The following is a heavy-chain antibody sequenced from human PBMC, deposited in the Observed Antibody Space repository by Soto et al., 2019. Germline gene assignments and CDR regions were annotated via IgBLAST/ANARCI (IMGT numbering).Heavy chain of an antibody. V-gene: IGHV3-53*02. CDR3: ASIAVAEGFDP. J-gene: IGHJ5*02. Sequence: EVQLVETGGGLIQPGWSLRLSCAASGFSISINYMSWVRQAPGKGLEWVSIIHSGGNTDYADSVKGRFTVSRDNSKNTVYLQMNSLRAEDTAIYYCASIAVAEGFDPWGQGTLVTVSS. CDR2: IHSGGNT. D-gene: IGHD6-19*01. CDR1: GFSISINY.